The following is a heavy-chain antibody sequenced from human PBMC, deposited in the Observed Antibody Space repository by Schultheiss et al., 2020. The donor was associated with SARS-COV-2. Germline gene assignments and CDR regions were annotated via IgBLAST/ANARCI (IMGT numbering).Heavy chain of an antibody. CDR3: ARDRVDTAMVDAFDI. J-gene: IGHJ3*02. Sequence: GGSLRLSCVASGLSGYWMHWVRQVPGKGLVWVSRINEDGRTINYADSVRGRFIISRDNSRNFLYQQMNSLRAEDTAVYYCARDRVDTAMVDAFDIWGQGTMVTVSS. CDR2: INEDGRTI. CDR1: GLSGYW. V-gene: IGHV3-74*01. D-gene: IGHD5-18*01.